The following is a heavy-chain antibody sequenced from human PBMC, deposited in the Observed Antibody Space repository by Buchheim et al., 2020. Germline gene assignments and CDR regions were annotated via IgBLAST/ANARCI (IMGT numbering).Heavy chain of an antibody. D-gene: IGHD3-9*01. Sequence: QVQLVESGGGVVQPGRSLRLSCAAPGFTFSSYGMHWVRQAPGKGLEWVAVISFDGSNKYYADSVKGRFTISRDNSKKTLYLQMNSLRAEDTAVYYCAKNGSGNDRYFDWLWENYYYGMDVWGQGTT. V-gene: IGHV3-30*18. CDR1: GFTFSSYG. J-gene: IGHJ6*02. CDR3: AKNGSGNDRYFDWLWENYYYGMDV. CDR2: ISFDGSNK.